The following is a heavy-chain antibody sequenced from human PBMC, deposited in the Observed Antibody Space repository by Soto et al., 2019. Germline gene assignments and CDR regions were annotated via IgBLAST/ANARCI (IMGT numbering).Heavy chain of an antibody. CDR3: GRSDYYYYMDV. CDR2: INHSGST. J-gene: IGHJ6*03. CDR1: GGSFSGYY. Sequence: SETLSLTCAVYGGSFSGYYWSWIRQPPGKGLEWIGEINHSGSTNYNPSLKSRVTISVDTSKNQFSLKLSSVTAADTAVYYCGRSDYYYYMDVWGKGTTVTVSS. V-gene: IGHV4-34*01.